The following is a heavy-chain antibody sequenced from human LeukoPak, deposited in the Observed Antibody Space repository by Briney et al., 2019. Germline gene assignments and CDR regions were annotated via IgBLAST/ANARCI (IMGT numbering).Heavy chain of an antibody. J-gene: IGHJ3*02. CDR1: DGSFSGYY. CDR2: ISGSSDYI. D-gene: IGHD5-18*01. CDR3: ARDRGYNAFDI. Sequence: ETLSLTCAVYDGSFSGYYWSWIRQPPGKGLEWVSSISGSSDYIYYADSVKGRFTISRDNAKNSLYLQMNSLRAEDTAVYYCARDRGYNAFDIWGQGTMVTVSS. V-gene: IGHV3-21*01.